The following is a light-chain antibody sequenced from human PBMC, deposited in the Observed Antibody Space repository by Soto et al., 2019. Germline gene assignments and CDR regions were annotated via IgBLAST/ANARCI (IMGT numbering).Light chain of an antibody. V-gene: IGKV4-1*01. Sequence: DIVLTQSPDSLTVSLGERATINCTSSQSVFYNSNSKNFLAWYQQKPGHPPKLLIYWASTRDFGVPERFSGSGSGTDFTLTISSLQPEYVAVYYCQQYYTTPHLTFGGGIRVEIK. CDR1: QSVFYNSNSKNF. CDR2: WAS. CDR3: QQYYTTPHLT. J-gene: IGKJ4*01.